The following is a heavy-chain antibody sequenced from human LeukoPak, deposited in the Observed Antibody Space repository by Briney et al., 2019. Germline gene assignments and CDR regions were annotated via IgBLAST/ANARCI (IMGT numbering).Heavy chain of an antibody. V-gene: IGHV3-33*01. CDR1: GFTFSSYG. J-gene: IGHJ6*02. CDR3: AAGWDYCSSTSCYPPADYYGMDV. CDR2: IWYDGSNK. D-gene: IGHD2-2*01. Sequence: GGSLRLSCASSGFTFSSYGMHWVRQAPGKGLEWVAVIWYDGSNKYYADSVKGRFTISRDNSKNTLYLQMNSLRAEDTAVYYCAAGWDYCSSTSCYPPADYYGMDVWGQGTTVTVSS.